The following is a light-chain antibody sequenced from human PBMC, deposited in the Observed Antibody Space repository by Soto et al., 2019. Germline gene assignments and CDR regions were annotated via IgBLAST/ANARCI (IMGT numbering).Light chain of an antibody. Sequence: QSVLTQPPSASGTPWQRVTISCSGSSSNIGSNTVNWYQQLPGTAPKLVIYSNNQRPSGVPDRFSGSKSGTSASLAISGLQSEDGADYYCVAWDDSLNGYVVFGGGTKVTAL. CDR1: SSNIGSNT. CDR3: VAWDDSLNGYVV. CDR2: SNN. J-gene: IGLJ2*01. V-gene: IGLV1-44*01.